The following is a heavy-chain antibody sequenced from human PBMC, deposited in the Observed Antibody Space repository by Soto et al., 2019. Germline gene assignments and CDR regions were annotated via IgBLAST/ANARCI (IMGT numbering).Heavy chain of an antibody. CDR3: ARDIGSAAADTYYYYGLDV. V-gene: IGHV3-9*01. CDR2: ISWSSGGI. Sequence: QPGGSLRLSCAASGFIFDDHAMHWVRQAPGKGLEWVSGISWSSGGIGYADSVKGRFTISRDNAKNSLYLQMSSLRPEDTALYYCARDIGSAAADTYYYYGLDVWGQGTTVTVSS. D-gene: IGHD6-13*01. CDR1: GFIFDDHA. J-gene: IGHJ6*02.